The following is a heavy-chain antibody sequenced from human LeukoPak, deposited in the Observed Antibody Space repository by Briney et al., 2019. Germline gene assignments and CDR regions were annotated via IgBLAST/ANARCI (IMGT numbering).Heavy chain of an antibody. D-gene: IGHD1-26*01. Sequence: ASVKVSCKASGYTFTSYGISWVRQAPGQGLEWMGWISPYNGNTKYAQKLQGRVTMTTDTSTSIAYMELRSLRSDDTAVYYCARGEEWELQLRPNDTFDIWGQGTMVTVSS. CDR3: ARGEEWELQLRPNDTFDI. CDR2: ISPYNGNT. V-gene: IGHV1-18*01. CDR1: GYTFTSYG. J-gene: IGHJ3*02.